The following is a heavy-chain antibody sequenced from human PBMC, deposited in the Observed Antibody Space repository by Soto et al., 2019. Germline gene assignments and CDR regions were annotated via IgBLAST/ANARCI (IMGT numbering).Heavy chain of an antibody. CDR3: ASIYDSSGYYGTGWDY. CDR1: GGSISSSNW. D-gene: IGHD3-22*01. Sequence: SETLSLTCAVSGGSISSSNWWSWVRQPPGKGLEWIGEIYHSGSTNYNPSLKSRVTISVDKSKNQFSLKLSSVTAADTAVYYCASIYDSSGYYGTGWDYWGQGTLVTVSS. J-gene: IGHJ4*02. CDR2: IYHSGST. V-gene: IGHV4-4*02.